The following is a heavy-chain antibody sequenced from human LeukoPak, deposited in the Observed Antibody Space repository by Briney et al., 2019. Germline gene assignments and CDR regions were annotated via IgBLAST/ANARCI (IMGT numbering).Heavy chain of an antibody. D-gene: IGHD6-13*01. V-gene: IGHV4-30-4*08. CDR3: ARDVAAGVTGLDI. CDR1: GGSISSGGYY. CDR2: IYYSGST. J-gene: IGHJ3*02. Sequence: SQTLSLTCTVSGGSISSGGYYWSWIRQPPGKGLEWIGYIYYSGSTYYNPSLKSRVTISVDTSKNQFSLKLSSVTAADTAVYYCARDVAAGVTGLDIWGQGTMVTVSS.